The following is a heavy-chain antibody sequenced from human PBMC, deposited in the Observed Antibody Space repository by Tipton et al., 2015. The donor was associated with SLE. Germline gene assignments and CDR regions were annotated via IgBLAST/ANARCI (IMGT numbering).Heavy chain of an antibody. V-gene: IGHV3-33*01. D-gene: IGHD3-3*01. CDR1: GFTFRTYG. CDR2: IRFDGNVK. Sequence: RSLRLSCAASGFTFRTYGMHWVRQAPGKGLEWVSFIRFDGNVKQYADSVRGRFTISRDNSKNSLYLQMNGLRAEDTAVYYCARSPVDYWNGYSAWGQGTLVAVSS. J-gene: IGHJ4*02. CDR3: ARSPVDYWNGYSA.